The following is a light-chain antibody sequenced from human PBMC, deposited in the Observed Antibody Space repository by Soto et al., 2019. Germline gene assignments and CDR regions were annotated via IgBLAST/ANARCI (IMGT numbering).Light chain of an antibody. Sequence: QSVLTQPPSASGTPGQRVTISCSGSSSNIGSNTVNWYQQLPGTAPKLLIYSNNQPPSGVPDRFSGSKSGTSASLAISGLQSEDEADYYCAAWDDSLNGVVFGVGTKLTVL. CDR2: SNN. CDR1: SSNIGSNT. CDR3: AAWDDSLNGVV. J-gene: IGLJ2*01. V-gene: IGLV1-44*01.